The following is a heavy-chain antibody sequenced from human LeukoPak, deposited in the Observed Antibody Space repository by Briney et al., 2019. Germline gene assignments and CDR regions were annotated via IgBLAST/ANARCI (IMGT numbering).Heavy chain of an antibody. CDR3: ARLDDYGDYWDY. Sequence: GSLRLSCAASGFTFSDHHMDWVRQPPGKGLEWIGSIYYSGSTYYNPSLKSRVTISVDTSKNQFSLKLSSVTAADTAVYYCARLDDYGDYWDYWGQGTLVTVSS. V-gene: IGHV4-39*01. CDR1: GFTFSDHH. CDR2: IYYSGST. J-gene: IGHJ4*02. D-gene: IGHD4-17*01.